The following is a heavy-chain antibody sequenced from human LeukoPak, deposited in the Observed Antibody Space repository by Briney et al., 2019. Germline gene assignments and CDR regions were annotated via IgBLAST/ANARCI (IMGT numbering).Heavy chain of an antibody. CDR2: IGYTSTGK. D-gene: IGHD1-14*01. J-gene: IGHJ4*02. CDR3: VRGDNRDY. Sequence: SGGSLRLSCAASGFTFSEYSMNWVRQAPGKGLEWVSSIGYTSTGKYYVASVKGRFTISRDNAENSLYLQMNSLRAEDSAVYYCVRGDNRDYWGQGTLVTVSS. V-gene: IGHV3-21*01. CDR1: GFTFSEYS.